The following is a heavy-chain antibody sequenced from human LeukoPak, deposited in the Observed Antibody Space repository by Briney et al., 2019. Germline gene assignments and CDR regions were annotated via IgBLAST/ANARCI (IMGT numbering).Heavy chain of an antibody. D-gene: IGHD6-6*01. CDR3: ARGRRSSTTDY. J-gene: IGHJ4*02. V-gene: IGHV4-34*01. CDR2: INHSGST. Sequence: SETLSLTCAVYGGSFSGYYWSWIRQPPGKGLEWVGEINHSGSTNYNPSLKSRVTISVDTSKNQFSLKLSSVTAADTAVYYCARGRRSSTTDYWGQGTLVTVSS. CDR1: GGSFSGYY.